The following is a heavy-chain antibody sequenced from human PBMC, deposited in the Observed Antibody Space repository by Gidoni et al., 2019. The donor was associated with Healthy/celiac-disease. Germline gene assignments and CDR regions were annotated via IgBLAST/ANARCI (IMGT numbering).Heavy chain of an antibody. D-gene: IGHD3-22*01. CDR2: ISGSGGST. V-gene: IGHV3-23*01. J-gene: IGHJ4*02. CDR1: GFTLSSYA. CDR3: AKDYYYDSSGNNFDY. Sequence: EVQLLESGGGLLQPGGSLRLPCAASGFTLSSYAMSWVRQAPGKGLGWVSAISGSGGSTYYADSVKGRFTISRDNSKNTLYLQMNSLRAEDTAVYYCAKDYYYDSSGNNFDYWGQGTLVTVSS.